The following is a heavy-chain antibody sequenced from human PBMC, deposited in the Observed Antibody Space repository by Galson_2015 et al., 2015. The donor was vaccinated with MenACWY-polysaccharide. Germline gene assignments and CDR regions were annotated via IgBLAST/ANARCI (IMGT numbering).Heavy chain of an antibody. J-gene: IGHJ4*02. CDR3: ARGGRSYYYDSSGSEYSFDY. CDR2: INPNSGGT. Sequence: SVKVSCKASGYTFTGYYIHWVRQAPGQGLEWMGWINPNSGGTNYAQKFQGWVTMTRDTSITTAYMELSRLRSGDTAVYYCARGGRSYYYDSSGSEYSFDYWGQGTLVTVPS. D-gene: IGHD3-22*01. V-gene: IGHV1-2*04. CDR1: GYTFTGYY.